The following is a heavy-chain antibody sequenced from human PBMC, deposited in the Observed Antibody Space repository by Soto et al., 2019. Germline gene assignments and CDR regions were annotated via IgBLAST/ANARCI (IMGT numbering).Heavy chain of an antibody. Sequence: VHLVESGGGVVQPGGSLRLSCAASGFTFSSYAMSWVRQAPGKGLEWVSAISGSGGSTYYADSVKGRFTISRDNSKNTLYLQMNSLRAEDTAVYYCAKDGGPYYYYYYGMDVWGQGTTVTVSS. D-gene: IGHD3-16*01. CDR2: ISGSGGST. J-gene: IGHJ6*02. V-gene: IGHV3-23*04. CDR3: AKDGGPYYYYYYGMDV. CDR1: GFTFSSYA.